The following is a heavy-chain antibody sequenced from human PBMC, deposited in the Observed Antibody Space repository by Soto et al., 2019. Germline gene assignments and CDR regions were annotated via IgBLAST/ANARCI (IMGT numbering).Heavy chain of an antibody. J-gene: IGHJ4*02. V-gene: IGHV3-23*01. D-gene: IGHD2-2*01. Sequence: EVQLLESGGGLVQPGGSLTLSCAASGFTFSTYAMGWVRQAPGKGLEWVSTIQGRDDTTFYADSVRGRFTISRDNSKNTMSLQPNTLRCDDTAVYYCAKETDPRCCYGVDYWGQGDLVTVSS. CDR3: AKETDPRCCYGVDY. CDR1: GFTFSTYA. CDR2: IQGRDDTT.